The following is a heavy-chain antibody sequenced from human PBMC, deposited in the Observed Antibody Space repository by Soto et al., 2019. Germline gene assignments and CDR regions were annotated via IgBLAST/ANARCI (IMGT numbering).Heavy chain of an antibody. Sequence: EVQLVESGGGLVQPGGSLRLSCAVSGTTISGIGMNWVRQAPGKGLEWVSYIHYSSTTIYYADSVKGRFTISRDNAKSSLYLQMNSLIVEDTAVYYCASFRDYWGQGTLVTVSS. V-gene: IGHV3-48*01. CDR2: IHYSSTTI. CDR3: ASFRDY. J-gene: IGHJ4*02. CDR1: GTTISGIG.